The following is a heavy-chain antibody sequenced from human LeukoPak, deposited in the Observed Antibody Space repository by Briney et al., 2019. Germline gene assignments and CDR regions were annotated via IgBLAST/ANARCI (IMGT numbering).Heavy chain of an antibody. CDR2: INPNSGGT. D-gene: IGHD3-3*01. V-gene: IGHV1-2*06. CDR3: ARGLEGFYYYYGMDV. CDR1: GYTFTGYY. J-gene: IGHJ6*02. Sequence: GASVKVSCKASGYTFTGYYMHWVRQAPGQGLEWMGRINPNSGGTNYAQKFQGRVTMTRDTSISTAYMELSRLGSDDTAVYYCARGLEGFYYYYGMDVWGQGTTVTVSS.